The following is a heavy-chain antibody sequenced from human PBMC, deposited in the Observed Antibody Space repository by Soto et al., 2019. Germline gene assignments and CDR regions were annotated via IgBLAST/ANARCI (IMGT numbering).Heavy chain of an antibody. V-gene: IGHV3-23*01. J-gene: IGHJ4*02. CDR3: ANSLSALFSLGDFKY. CDR1: GFTFSSYA. CDR2: ISGSGTST. Sequence: GGSLRLSCAASGFTFSSYALNWVRQAPGKGLEWVAEISGSGTSTYYAPSVKGRFIISSDSSKNTLYLRMYSLRAEDTAMYYCANSLSALFSLGDFKYWGQGALVTVSS. D-gene: IGHD2-21*01.